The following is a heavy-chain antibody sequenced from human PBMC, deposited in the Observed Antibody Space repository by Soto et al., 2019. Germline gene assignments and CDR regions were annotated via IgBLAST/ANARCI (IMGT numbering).Heavy chain of an antibody. CDR2: IYSGGST. J-gene: IGHJ4*02. V-gene: IGHV3-66*01. D-gene: IGHD3-16*01. CDR1: GFTVSNNY. CDR3: AAYSHKGY. Sequence: EEQLVESGGYLVQPGGSLRLSCAASGFTVSNNYMSWARQAPGKGLEWVSLIYSGGSTYYADSVKGRFTISRDSSKNTLYLQMNSLRAEDTAMYYCAAYSHKGYWGQGTLVTVSS.